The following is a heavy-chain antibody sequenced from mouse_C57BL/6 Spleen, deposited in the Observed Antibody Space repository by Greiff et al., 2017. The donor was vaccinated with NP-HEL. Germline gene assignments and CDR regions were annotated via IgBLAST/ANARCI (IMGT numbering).Heavy chain of an antibody. CDR3: AYYSNYFVFDY. Sequence: QVQLKQPGAELVKPGASVKMSCKASGYTFTSYWITWVKQRPGQGLEWIGDIYPGSGSTNYNEKFKSKATLTVDTSSNTAYMQLSSLTSEDSAVYYCAYYSNYFVFDYWGQGTTLTVSS. V-gene: IGHV1-55*01. CDR1: GYTFTSYW. CDR2: IYPGSGST. J-gene: IGHJ2*01. D-gene: IGHD2-5*01.